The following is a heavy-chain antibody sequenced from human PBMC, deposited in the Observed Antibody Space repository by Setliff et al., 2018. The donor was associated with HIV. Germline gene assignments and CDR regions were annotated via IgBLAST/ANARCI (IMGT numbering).Heavy chain of an antibody. CDR1: GDSISRRIYY. CDR3: AKLLPAADMAREIDS. V-gene: IGHV4-39*01. D-gene: IGHD2-2*01. CDR2: FYYSGSS. Sequence: PSETLSLTCTVSGDSISRRIYYWGWIRQPPGKGLEWIGNFYYSGSSHYNPSLKSRVTISVDTSKNQFSLKLISVSAADTAVYYCAKLLPAADMAREIDSWGQGTLLTVSS. J-gene: IGHJ4*02.